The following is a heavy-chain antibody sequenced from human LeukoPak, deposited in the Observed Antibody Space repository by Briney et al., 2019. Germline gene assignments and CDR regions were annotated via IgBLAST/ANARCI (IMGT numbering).Heavy chain of an antibody. D-gene: IGHD3-22*01. J-gene: IGHJ3*02. V-gene: IGHV1-18*01. CDR2: ISAYNGNT. Sequence: ASVKVSCKASGYTFTSYDINWVRQATGQGLEWMGWISAYNGNTNYAQKLQGRVTMTTDTSTSTAYMELRSLRSDDTAVYYCARGIDYDSSGIPTNAFDIWGQGTMVTVSS. CDR1: GYTFTSYD. CDR3: ARGIDYDSSGIPTNAFDI.